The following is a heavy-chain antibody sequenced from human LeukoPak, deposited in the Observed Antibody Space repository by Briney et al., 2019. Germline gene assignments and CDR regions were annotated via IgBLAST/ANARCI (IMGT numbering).Heavy chain of an antibody. V-gene: IGHV4-39*01. J-gene: IGHJ4*02. CDR2: IYYSGST. CDR1: GGSIRSSSYY. CDR3: ARRAGTGYSSDY. Sequence: SETLSLTCTVSGGSIRSSSYYWGWIRQPPGKELEWIGSIYYSGSTYYNPSLKSRVTISVDTSKNQFSLKLSSVTAADTAVYYCARRAGTGYSSDYWGQGTLVTVSS. D-gene: IGHD6-13*01.